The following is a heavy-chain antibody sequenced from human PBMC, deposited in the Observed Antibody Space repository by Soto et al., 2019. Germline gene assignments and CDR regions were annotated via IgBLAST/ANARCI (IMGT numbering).Heavy chain of an antibody. D-gene: IGHD3-3*01. CDR2: ISYDGSNK. J-gene: IGHJ6*02. V-gene: IGHV3-30-3*01. CDR3: ARELVSIFGVVISAYYYYGMDV. Sequence: PRLSCAASGFTFSSYAMHWVRQAPGKGLEWVAVISYDGSNKYYADSVKGRFTISRDNSKNTLYLQMNSLRAEDTAVYYCARELVSIFGVVISAYYYYGMDVWGQGTTVTVSS. CDR1: GFTFSSYA.